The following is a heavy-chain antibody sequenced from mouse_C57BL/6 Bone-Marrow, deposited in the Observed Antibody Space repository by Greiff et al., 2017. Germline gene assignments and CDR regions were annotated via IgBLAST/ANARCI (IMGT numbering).Heavy chain of an antibody. J-gene: IGHJ2*01. CDR2: IYPRDGST. CDR1: GYTFTSYD. Sequence: QVQLQQSGPELVKPGASVKLSCKASGYTFTSYDINWVKQRPGQGLEWIGWIYPRDGSTKYNEKFKGQATLTVDTSSSTAYMERHSLTSEDSAVYFCALTGTYDFDYWGQGTTLTVSS. V-gene: IGHV1-85*01. D-gene: IGHD4-1*01. CDR3: ALTGTYDFDY.